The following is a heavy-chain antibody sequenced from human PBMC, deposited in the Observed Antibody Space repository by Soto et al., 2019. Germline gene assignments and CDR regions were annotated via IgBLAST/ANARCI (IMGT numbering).Heavy chain of an antibody. J-gene: IGHJ3*02. CDR3: AREGAGTTGAFDI. CDR1: GESVSSNSAA. CDR2: TYYRSKWYN. D-gene: IGHD1-7*01. Sequence: SPTLSLTCAISGESVSSNSAACNWIRQSPSRGLEWLGRTYYRSKWYNDYAVSVKSRITINPDTSKNQFSLQLNSVTPEDTAVYYCAREGAGTTGAFDIWGQGTMVTVSS. V-gene: IGHV6-1*01.